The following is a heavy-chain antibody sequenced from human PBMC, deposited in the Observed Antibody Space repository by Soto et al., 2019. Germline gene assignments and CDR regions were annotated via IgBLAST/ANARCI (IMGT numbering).Heavy chain of an antibody. CDR1: GGTFSSYA. V-gene: IGHV1-69*13. Sequence: GASVKVSCKASGGTFSSYAISWVRQAPGQGLEWMGGIIPIFGTANYAQKFQGRVTITADESTSTAYMELSSLRSEDTAVYYCAREGGYPGGLSFDYLGQGSLVTVSS. CDR3: AREGGYPGGLSFDY. D-gene: IGHD5-12*01. CDR2: IIPIFGTA. J-gene: IGHJ4*02.